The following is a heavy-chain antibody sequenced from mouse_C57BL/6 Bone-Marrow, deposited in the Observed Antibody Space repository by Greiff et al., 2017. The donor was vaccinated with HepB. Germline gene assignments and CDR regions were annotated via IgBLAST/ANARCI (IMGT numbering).Heavy chain of an antibody. V-gene: IGHV5-4*01. CDR3: ARERGYYYGSSYDYFDY. CDR2: ISDGGSYT. J-gene: IGHJ2*01. Sequence: EVQVVESGGGLVKPGGSLKLSCAASGFTFSSYAMSWVRQTPEKRLEWVATISDGGSYTYYPDNVKGRFTISRDNAKNNLYLQMSHLKSEDTAMYYCARERGYYYGSSYDYFDYWGQGTTLTVSS. D-gene: IGHD1-1*01. CDR1: GFTFSSYA.